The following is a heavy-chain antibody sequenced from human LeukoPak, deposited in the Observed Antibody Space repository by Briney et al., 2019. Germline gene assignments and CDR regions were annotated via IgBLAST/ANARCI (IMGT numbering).Heavy chain of an antibody. CDR2: IYDSGST. V-gene: IGHV4-30-4*01. Sequence: SETLSLTCTVSGASIRSGDYYWSWMRQPRGKGLEWIGYIYDSGSTYYNPSLKSRITISVDTSENRFSLKLSSVTATDTAVYYCARDCSGGSCYGAFDIWGQGTMVTVSS. D-gene: IGHD2-15*01. CDR3: ARDCSGGSCYGAFDI. CDR1: GASIRSGDYY. J-gene: IGHJ3*02.